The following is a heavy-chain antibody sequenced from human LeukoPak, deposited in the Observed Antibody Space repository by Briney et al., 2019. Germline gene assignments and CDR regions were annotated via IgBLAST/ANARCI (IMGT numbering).Heavy chain of an antibody. CDR3: ARDSRVGATTFDY. J-gene: IGHJ4*02. Sequence: GASVKVSCKASGYTFTGYYIHWVRQAPGQGLEWMGWINPNSGGTNYAQKFQGRVTMTRDTSISTAYMELSRLRSDDTAVYYCARDSRVGATTFDYWGQGTLVTVSS. D-gene: IGHD1-26*01. V-gene: IGHV1-2*02. CDR2: INPNSGGT. CDR1: GYTFTGYY.